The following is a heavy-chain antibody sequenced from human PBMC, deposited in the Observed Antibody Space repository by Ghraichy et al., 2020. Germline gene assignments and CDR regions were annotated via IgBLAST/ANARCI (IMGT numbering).Heavy chain of an antibody. D-gene: IGHD6-13*01. Sequence: SETLSLTCAVYGGSFSGYYWSWIRQPPGKGLEWIGEINHSGSTNYNPSLKSRVTISVDTSKNQFSLKLSSVTAADTAVYYCARGEGIAAAGSYYWGQGTLVTVSS. CDR3: ARGEGIAAAGSYY. CDR1: GGSFSGYY. CDR2: INHSGST. J-gene: IGHJ4*02. V-gene: IGHV4-34*01.